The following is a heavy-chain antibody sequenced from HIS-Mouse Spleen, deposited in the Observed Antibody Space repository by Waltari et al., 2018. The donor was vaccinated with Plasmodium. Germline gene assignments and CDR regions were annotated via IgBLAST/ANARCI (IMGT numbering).Heavy chain of an antibody. V-gene: IGHV3-7*01. CDR1: GFTFSSSW. CDR3: ARLRRANWGMADAFDI. D-gene: IGHD7-27*01. CDR2: IKQDGSGK. Sequence: EVQLVESGGGLVQPGGSLRLSCAASGFTFSSSWMSWVRQAPGKGLEWVANIKQDGSGKYYVDSVKGRFTISRDNAKNSLYLQMNSLRAEDTAVYYCARLRRANWGMADAFDIWGQGTMVTVSS. J-gene: IGHJ3*02.